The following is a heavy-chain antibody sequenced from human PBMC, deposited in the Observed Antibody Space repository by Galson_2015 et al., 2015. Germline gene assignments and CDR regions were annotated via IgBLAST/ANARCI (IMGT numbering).Heavy chain of an antibody. Sequence: SLRLSCAASGFTFSSYALSWVRQAPGKGLEWVSTISGSGVTTNYADSVKGRFTISRDNSKNTLYLQMSSLRADDTAVYFCAKGDGDYYYYVMDVWGQGTTVTVSS. V-gene: IGHV3-23*01. CDR1: GFTFSSYA. CDR3: AKGDGDYYYYVMDV. CDR2: ISGSGVTT. J-gene: IGHJ6*02. D-gene: IGHD4-17*01.